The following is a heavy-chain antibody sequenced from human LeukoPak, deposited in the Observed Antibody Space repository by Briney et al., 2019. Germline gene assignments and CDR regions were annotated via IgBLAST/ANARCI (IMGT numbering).Heavy chain of an antibody. CDR2: INHSGST. CDR1: GGSFSGYY. J-gene: IGHJ4*02. Sequence: SETLSLTCAVYGGSFSGYYWSWIRQPPGKGLEWIGEINHSGSTNYNPSLKSRVTISVDTSKNQFSLKLSSVTAADTAVYYCARVGRGVIITPSFDYWGQETLVTVSS. CDR3: ARVGRGVIITPSFDY. D-gene: IGHD3-10*01. V-gene: IGHV4-34*01.